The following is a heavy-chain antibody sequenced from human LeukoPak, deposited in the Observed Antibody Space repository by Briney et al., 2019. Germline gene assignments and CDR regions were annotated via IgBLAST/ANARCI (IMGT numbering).Heavy chain of an antibody. CDR1: GGSISSSSYS. CDR2: IYYSGST. D-gene: IGHD6-19*01. V-gene: IGHV4-39*07. CDR3: ARPHSPGYSSGAMGY. Sequence: SETLTLTCTVSGGSISSSSYSWGWIRQPPGKGLEWIGSIYYSGSTYYNPSLRSRVTISVDTSKNQFSLKLRSLTAADTAVYYCARPHSPGYSSGAMGYWGQGALVTVSS. J-gene: IGHJ4*02.